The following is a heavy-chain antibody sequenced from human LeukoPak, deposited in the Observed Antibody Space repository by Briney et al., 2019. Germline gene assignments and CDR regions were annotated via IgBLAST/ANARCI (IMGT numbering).Heavy chain of an antibody. CDR2: IYYSGST. Sequence: SETLSLTCTVSGGSISSYYWSWIRQPPGKGLEWIGYIYYSGSTNYNPSLKSRVTISVDTSKNQFSLKLSSVTAADTAVYYCARRVGRRYYYDSSGYKGFDYWGQGTLVTVSS. D-gene: IGHD3-22*01. CDR3: ARRVGRRYYYDSSGYKGFDY. J-gene: IGHJ4*02. V-gene: IGHV4-59*01. CDR1: GGSISSYY.